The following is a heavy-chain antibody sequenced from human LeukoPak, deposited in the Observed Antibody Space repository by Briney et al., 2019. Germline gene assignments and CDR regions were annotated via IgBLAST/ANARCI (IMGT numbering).Heavy chain of an antibody. Sequence: GGSLRLSCEASGCTFSNYWMSWVRQAPGKRLEWVANIKGDGSEIYYVDSVKGRFTISRDNDKNSLYLQMNNLRAEDTAVYYSARDGSSFDYWGQGALVTVSS. CDR3: ARDGSSFDY. J-gene: IGHJ4*02. V-gene: IGHV3-7*01. D-gene: IGHD2-15*01. CDR2: IKGDGSEI. CDR1: GCTFSNYW.